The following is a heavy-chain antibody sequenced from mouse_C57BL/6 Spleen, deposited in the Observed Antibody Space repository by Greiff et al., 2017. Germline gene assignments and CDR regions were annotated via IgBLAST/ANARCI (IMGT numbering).Heavy chain of an antibody. V-gene: IGHV7-3*01. Sequence: EVKLEESGGGLVQPGGSLSLSCAASGFTFTDYYMSWVRQPPGKALAWLGFIRNKANGYTTEYSASVKGRFTISRDNSQSILYLQMNALRAEDSATYYCAGGSLFAYWGQGTLVTVSA. CDR1: GFTFTDYY. CDR2: IRNKANGYTT. CDR3: AGGSLFAY. J-gene: IGHJ3*01.